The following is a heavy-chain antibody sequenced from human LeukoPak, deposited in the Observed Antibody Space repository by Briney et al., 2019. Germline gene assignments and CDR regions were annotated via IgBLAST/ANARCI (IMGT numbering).Heavy chain of an antibody. D-gene: IGHD3-3*01. Sequence: GGSLRLSCAASGFTVSSNYMSWVRQAPGKGLEWVSVIYSGGSTYYADSVKGRFTISRDNSKNMLYLQMNSLRAEDTAVYYCARSTIFGVLDYWGQGTLVTVSS. CDR1: GFTVSSNY. J-gene: IGHJ4*02. CDR3: ARSTIFGVLDY. V-gene: IGHV3-66*02. CDR2: IYSGGST.